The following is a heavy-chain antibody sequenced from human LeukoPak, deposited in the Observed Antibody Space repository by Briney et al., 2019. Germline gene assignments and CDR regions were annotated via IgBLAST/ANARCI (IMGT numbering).Heavy chain of an antibody. CDR3: AGRRRYGGYIDY. V-gene: IGHV4-59*01. CDR1: GGSISSYY. Sequence: PSETLSLTCTVSGGSISSYYRSWIRQPPGKGLEWIGYIYYSGSTNYNPSLKSRVTISVDTSKNQFSLKLSSVTAADTAVYYCAGRRRYGGYIDYWGQGTLVTVSS. D-gene: IGHD3-16*02. J-gene: IGHJ4*02. CDR2: IYYSGST.